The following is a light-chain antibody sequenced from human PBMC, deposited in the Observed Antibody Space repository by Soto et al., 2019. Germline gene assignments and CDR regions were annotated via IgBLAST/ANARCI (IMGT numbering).Light chain of an antibody. CDR3: SSYTSSSTLV. V-gene: IGLV2-14*03. Sequence: QSALAQPASVSGSPGQSITISCTGTSSDIGAFNYVSWYQQHPGDAPKLLIFDVSDRPSGISVRFSASKSGNTASLTISGLQAEDEADYYCSSYTSSSTLVFGGGTQLTVL. CDR2: DVS. J-gene: IGLJ3*02. CDR1: SSDIGAFNY.